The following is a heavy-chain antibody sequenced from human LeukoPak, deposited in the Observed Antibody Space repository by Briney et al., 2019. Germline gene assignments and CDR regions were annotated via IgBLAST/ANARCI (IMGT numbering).Heavy chain of an antibody. CDR3: ARDKISGATHFDY. J-gene: IGHJ4*02. Sequence: GGTLRLSCAASGVTFSDYYTSWIRQAPGKGLEWVSYISSSGSTIYYADSVKGRFTISRDNAKSSLYLQMNTLRAEDTAVYYCARDKISGATHFDYWGQGILVTVSS. CDR2: ISSSGSTI. CDR1: GVTFSDYY. D-gene: IGHD3-10*01. V-gene: IGHV3-11*04.